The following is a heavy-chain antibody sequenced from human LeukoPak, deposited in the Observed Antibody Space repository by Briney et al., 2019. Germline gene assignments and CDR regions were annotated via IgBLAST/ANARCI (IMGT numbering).Heavy chain of an antibody. Sequence: PGGSLRLSCAASGFSFITYAMNWVRQAPGKGLEWVSGISGTGSAVGYADSVKGRFTVSRDTSKRTVYLQMSGLRVDDTATYYCAKGSGTHYYFYYMDVWGKGTPVTVSS. J-gene: IGHJ6*03. V-gene: IGHV3-48*03. CDR1: GFSFITYA. CDR2: ISGTGSAV. CDR3: AKGSGTHYYFYYMDV. D-gene: IGHD1-26*01.